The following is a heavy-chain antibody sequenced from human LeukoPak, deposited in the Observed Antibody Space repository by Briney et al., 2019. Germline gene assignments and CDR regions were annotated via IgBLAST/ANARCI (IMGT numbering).Heavy chain of an antibody. Sequence: PGGSLRLSCAASGFTFDDYAMHWVRQAPGKGLEWVSLISGDDDSTYYADSVKGRFTISRDNSRNSLYLQMNSLRTEDTALYYCAKDLGPSGAAWFDPWGQGTLVTVSS. V-gene: IGHV3-43*02. D-gene: IGHD4-17*01. CDR2: ISGDDDST. J-gene: IGHJ5*02. CDR3: AKDLGPSGAAWFDP. CDR1: GFTFDDYA.